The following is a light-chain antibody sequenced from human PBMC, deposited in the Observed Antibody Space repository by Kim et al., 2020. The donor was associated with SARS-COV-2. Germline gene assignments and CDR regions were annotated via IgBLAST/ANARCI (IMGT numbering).Light chain of an antibody. CDR1: SNDVGGYNY. CDR3: SSFTSRSTLDV. J-gene: IGLJ1*01. Sequence: QSALTQPASVSGSPGQSITISCTGTSNDVGGYNYVSWYQQHPGKAPKLMIYDVGNRPSGVSARFSGSKSGNTASLTISGLQAEDEADYYCSSFTSRSTLDVFGTGTKVTVL. CDR2: DVG. V-gene: IGLV2-14*03.